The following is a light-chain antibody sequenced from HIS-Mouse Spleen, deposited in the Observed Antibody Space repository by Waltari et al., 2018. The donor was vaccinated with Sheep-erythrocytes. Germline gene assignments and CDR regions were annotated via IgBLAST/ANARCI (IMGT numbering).Light chain of an antibody. Sequence: QSALTQPPSASGSPGQSVTISCTGTSSDVGGYNYFSWYQQHPVKAPKLMIYEVSKRPSGVPDRFSGSKAGNTASLTVSGLQAEDEADYYCSSYAGSNNWVFGGGTKLTVL. CDR1: SSDVGGYNY. J-gene: IGLJ3*02. CDR3: SSYAGSNNWV. CDR2: EVS. V-gene: IGLV2-8*01.